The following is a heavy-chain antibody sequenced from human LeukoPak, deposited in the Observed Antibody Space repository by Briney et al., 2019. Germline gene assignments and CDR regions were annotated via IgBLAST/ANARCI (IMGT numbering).Heavy chain of an antibody. CDR2: ISWNSGSI. J-gene: IGHJ4*02. D-gene: IGHD6-13*01. Sequence: QSGGSLRLSCAASGFTFDDYAMHWVRQAPGKGLEWVSGISWNSGSIGYADSVKGRFTISRDNAKNSLYLQMNSLRAEDTALYYCAKDILAAAGPYYFDYWGQGTLVTVSS. CDR3: AKDILAAAGPYYFDY. CDR1: GFTFDDYA. V-gene: IGHV3-9*01.